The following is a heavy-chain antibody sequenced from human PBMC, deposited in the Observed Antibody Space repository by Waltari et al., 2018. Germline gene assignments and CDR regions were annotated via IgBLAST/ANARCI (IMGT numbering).Heavy chain of an antibody. Sequence: GMHWVRQAPGKGLEWVAFIRYDGSNKYYADSVKGRFTISRDNSKNTLYLQMNSLRAEDTAVYYCAKDQAPAYSGTSGFWGQGTMVTVSS. D-gene: IGHD1-26*01. CDR3: AKDQAPAYSGTSGF. V-gene: IGHV3-30*02. CDR2: IRYDGSNK. CDR1: G. J-gene: IGHJ3*01.